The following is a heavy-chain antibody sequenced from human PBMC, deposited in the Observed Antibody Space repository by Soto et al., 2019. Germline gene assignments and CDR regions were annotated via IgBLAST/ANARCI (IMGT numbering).Heavy chain of an antibody. J-gene: IGHJ4*02. V-gene: IGHV3-30-3*01. Sequence: LRLSCAASGFTFSSCAMHWVRQAPGKGLEWVALISYDGSNKYYADSVRGRFTISRDISKNTLYLQMNSLRAEDTALYYCAKEWVAGTLFYWGQGTLVTVSS. CDR1: GFTFSSCA. CDR2: ISYDGSNK. D-gene: IGHD6-13*01. CDR3: AKEWVAGTLFY.